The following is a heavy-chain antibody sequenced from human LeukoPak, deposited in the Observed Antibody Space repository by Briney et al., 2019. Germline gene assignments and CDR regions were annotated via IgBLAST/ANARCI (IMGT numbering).Heavy chain of an antibody. CDR3: ARDNSGWSVDY. D-gene: IGHD6-19*01. CDR1: GFTFSSYG. J-gene: IGHJ4*02. V-gene: IGHV1-46*04. CDR2: ISPSGDYT. Sequence: GGSLRLSCAASGFTFSSYGMHWVRQAPGKGLEWVGIISPSGDYTRYAQKLQGRVSMTLDTSTSTVYMELNSLESEDTAMYYCARDNSGWSVDYWGQGTLVTVTS.